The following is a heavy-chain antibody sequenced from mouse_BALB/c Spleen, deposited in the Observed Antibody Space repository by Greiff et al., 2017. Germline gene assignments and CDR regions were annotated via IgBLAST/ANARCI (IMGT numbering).Heavy chain of an antibody. CDR1: GFTFSDYY. Sequence: EVKLMESGGGLVKPGGSLKLSCAASGFTFSDYYMYWVRQTPEKRLEWVATISDGGSYTYYPDSVKGRFTISRDNAKNNLYLQMSSLKSEDTAMYYCARGDRYDWFAYWGQGTLVTVSA. D-gene: IGHD2-14*01. CDR2: ISDGGSYT. J-gene: IGHJ3*01. CDR3: ARGDRYDWFAY. V-gene: IGHV5-4*02.